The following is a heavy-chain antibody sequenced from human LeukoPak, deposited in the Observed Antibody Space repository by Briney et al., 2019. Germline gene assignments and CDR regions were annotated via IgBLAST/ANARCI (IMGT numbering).Heavy chain of an antibody. D-gene: IGHD3-22*01. Sequence: SSVKVSCKASGGTFSSYAISWVRQAPGQGLEWMGGIIPIFSTANYAQKFQGRVTITTDESTSTAYMELSSLRSEDTAVYYCARVGAVITPYYYYYYYMDVWGKGTTVTVSS. CDR1: GGTFSSYA. CDR2: IIPIFSTA. CDR3: ARVGAVITPYYYYYYYMDV. J-gene: IGHJ6*03. V-gene: IGHV1-69*05.